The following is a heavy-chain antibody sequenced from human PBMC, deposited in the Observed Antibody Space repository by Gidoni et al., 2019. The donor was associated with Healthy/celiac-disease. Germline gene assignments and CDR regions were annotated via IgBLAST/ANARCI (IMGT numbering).Heavy chain of an antibody. CDR3: ARDSQGYSGYDYLLVVTVAFDY. CDR2: ISAYNGNT. Sequence: QVQLVQYGAEGKKPGASVKVSCKASGYTFTSYGISWVRQAPGQGREWMGWISAYNGNTNYAQTLQGRVTMTTDTSTSTAYMELRSLRSDDTAVYYCARDSQGYSGYDYLLVVTVAFDYWGQGTLVTVSS. J-gene: IGHJ4*02. D-gene: IGHD5-12*01. V-gene: IGHV1-18*04. CDR1: GYTFTSYG.